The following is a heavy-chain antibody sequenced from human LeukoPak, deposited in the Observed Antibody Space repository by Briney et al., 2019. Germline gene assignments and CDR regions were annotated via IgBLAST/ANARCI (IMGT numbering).Heavy chain of an antibody. CDR3: AKGTGGQLPSGYFDS. CDR1: GFNFSSYD. Sequence: GGSLRLSCVASGFNFSSYDLRWVRQAPGKGLEWVSAMSGSGATIYYADSVKGRFAISRDNSKNTVFLQMNSLRAEDTAVYYCAKGTGGQLPSGYFDSWGQGTLVTVSS. CDR2: MSGSGATI. V-gene: IGHV3-23*01. D-gene: IGHD1-14*01. J-gene: IGHJ4*02.